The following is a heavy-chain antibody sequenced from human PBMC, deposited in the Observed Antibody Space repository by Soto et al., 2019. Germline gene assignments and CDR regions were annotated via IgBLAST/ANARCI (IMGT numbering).Heavy chain of an antibody. CDR3: AKDPSPSVYSGSS. J-gene: IGHJ5*02. Sequence: GGSLRLSCAASGFTFSSYAMSWVRQAPGKGLEWVSAISGSGGSTYYADPVKGRFTISRDNSKNTLYLQMNSLRAEDTAVYYCAKDPSPSVYSGSSWGQGTLVTVSS. CDR1: GFTFSSYA. V-gene: IGHV3-23*01. D-gene: IGHD1-26*01. CDR2: ISGSGGST.